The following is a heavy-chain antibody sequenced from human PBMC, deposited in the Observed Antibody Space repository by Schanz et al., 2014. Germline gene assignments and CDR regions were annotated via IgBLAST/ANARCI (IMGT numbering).Heavy chain of an antibody. D-gene: IGHD2-2*01. CDR2: ISAYTNNT. CDR1: GYTFTGHH. CDR3: ARDRRRYCSTASCLHDNWFDP. V-gene: IGHV1-18*04. J-gene: IGHJ5*02. Sequence: QVQLVQSGAEVKKPGASVKVSCKASGYTFTGHHMHWVRQAPGQGLEWMGWISAYTNNTNYAQKVQGRVTMTTDTSTGTAYMELRSLRSDDTAVYYCARDRRRYCSTASCLHDNWFDPWGQGTLVIVSS.